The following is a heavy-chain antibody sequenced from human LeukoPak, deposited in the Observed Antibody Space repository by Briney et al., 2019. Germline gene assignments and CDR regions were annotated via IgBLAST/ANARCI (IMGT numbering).Heavy chain of an antibody. J-gene: IGHJ5*02. CDR1: GFTFSSYG. CDR2: IWYDGSNK. CDR3: ARGSKHYDILTGHNNWFDP. Sequence: GGSLRLPCAASGFTFSSYGMHWVRQAPGKGLEWVAVIWYDGSNKYYADSVKGRFTISRDNSKNTLYLQMNSLRAEDTAVYYCARGSKHYDILTGHNNWFDPWGQGTLVTVSS. D-gene: IGHD3-9*01. V-gene: IGHV3-33*01.